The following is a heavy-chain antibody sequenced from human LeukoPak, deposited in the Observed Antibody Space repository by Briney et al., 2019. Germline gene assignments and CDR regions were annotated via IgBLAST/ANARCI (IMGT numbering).Heavy chain of an antibody. D-gene: IGHD5-18*01. CDR1: GYTFTGYY. CDR3: ARDPRDTAMVTLQIDY. J-gene: IGHJ4*02. V-gene: IGHV1-2*02. CDR2: INPNSGGT. Sequence: ASVKVSCKASGYTFTGYYMHWVRQAPGQGLAWMGWINPNSGGTNYAQKFQGRVTMTRDTSISTAYMELSRLRSDDTAVYYCARDPRDTAMVTLQIDYWGQGTLVTVSS.